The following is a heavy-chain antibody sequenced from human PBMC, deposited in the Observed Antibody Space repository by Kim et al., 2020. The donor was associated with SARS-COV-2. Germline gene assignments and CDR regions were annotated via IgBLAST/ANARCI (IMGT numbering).Heavy chain of an antibody. CDR1: GYTLTELS. D-gene: IGHD1-26*01. CDR3: ATAIPSGSYLSLYYFDY. Sequence: ASVKVSCKVSGYTLTELSMHWVRQAPGKGLEWMGGFDPEDGETIYAQKFQGRVTMTEDTSTDTAYMELSSLRSEDTAVYYCATAIPSGSYLSLYYFDYWGQGTLVTVSS. V-gene: IGHV1-24*01. CDR2: FDPEDGET. J-gene: IGHJ4*02.